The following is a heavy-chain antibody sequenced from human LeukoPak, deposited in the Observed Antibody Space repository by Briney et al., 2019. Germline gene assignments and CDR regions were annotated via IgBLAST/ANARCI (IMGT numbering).Heavy chain of an antibody. J-gene: IGHJ6*02. CDR2: IIPILGTA. V-gene: IGHV1-69*13. D-gene: IGHD6-6*01. CDR1: VGTFSGYA. CDR3: ARADIASRHSSSSNLVYYYYGMDV. Sequence: GASVKVSCKTSVGTFSGYAISWVRDAPGQGLEWMGEIIPILGTANYAQKPQGRVTTTADESTSTAYMELSSLRSEDTAVYYCARADIASRHSSSSNLVYYYYGMDVWGQGTTVTVSS.